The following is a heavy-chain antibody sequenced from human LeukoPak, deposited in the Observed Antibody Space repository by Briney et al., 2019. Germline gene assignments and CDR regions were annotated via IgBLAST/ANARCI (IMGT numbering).Heavy chain of an antibody. CDR1: GYTFSSYA. J-gene: IGHJ4*02. Sequence: VXVSXKTSGYTFSSYAMHWVRQAPGQRLEWMGCINGDNGNTQYSQKFQGRVTFTRDTSASTAYMELSSLTSEDMAVFYCARGGPNSGGWTLDHWGQGTLVSVSS. CDR2: INGDNGNT. D-gene: IGHD6-19*01. CDR3: ARGGPNSGGWTLDH. V-gene: IGHV1-3*03.